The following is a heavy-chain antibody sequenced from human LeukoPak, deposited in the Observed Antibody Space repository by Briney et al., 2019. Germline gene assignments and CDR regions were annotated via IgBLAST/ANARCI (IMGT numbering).Heavy chain of an antibody. CDR3: ARDLRYCTSTSCYDPYFDY. D-gene: IGHD2-2*01. CDR2: INTDGSGT. V-gene: IGHV3-74*01. CDR1: GFTFSNYW. Sequence: GGSLSLSCAASGFTFSNYWMHWVRQAPGKGLVWVSRINTDGSGTSYADSVKGRFTISRDNAKNTLYLQMSSLRAEDTAVYFCARDLRYCTSTSCYDPYFDYWGQGTLVTVSS. J-gene: IGHJ4*02.